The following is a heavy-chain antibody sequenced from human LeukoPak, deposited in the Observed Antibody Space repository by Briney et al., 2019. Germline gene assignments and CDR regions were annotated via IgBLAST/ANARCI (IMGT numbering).Heavy chain of an antibody. V-gene: IGHV3-64*01. CDR2: ISSTGGST. CDR1: GFTFSSYA. D-gene: IGHD1-7*01. Sequence: VGPLRLSCAASGFTFSSYAMHWVRQAPGKGLEYVSAISSTGGSTYYANSVKGRFTISRDNSKNMLYLQMNSLRAEDTAEYYCAKEQRDWNYGVFDYWGQGTQVTVSS. CDR3: AKEQRDWNYGVFDY. J-gene: IGHJ4*02.